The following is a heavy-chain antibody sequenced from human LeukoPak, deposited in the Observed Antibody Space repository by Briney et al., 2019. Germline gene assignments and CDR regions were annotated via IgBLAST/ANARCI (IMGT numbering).Heavy chain of an antibody. CDR1: GFTFSDYY. CDR2: IGTSGSII. J-gene: IGHJ4*02. CDR3: AKPIPGVAAAGDY. V-gene: IGHV3-11*04. Sequence: KPGGSLRLPCAASGFTFSDYYMTWIRQAPGKGLEWISYIGTSGSIIYYADSVKGRFTISRDNAKNSLYLQMNSLRDEDTAVYYCAKPIPGVAAAGDYWGQGTLVTVSS. D-gene: IGHD6-13*01.